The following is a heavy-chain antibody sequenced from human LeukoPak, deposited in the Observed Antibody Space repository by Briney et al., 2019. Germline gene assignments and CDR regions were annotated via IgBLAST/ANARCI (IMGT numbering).Heavy chain of an antibody. CDR3: ARGLLWFGESRFRYFDY. CDR1: GGSISSGGYC. Sequence: SQTLSLTCTVSGGSISSGGYCWSWIRQHPGKGLEWIGYIYYSGSTYYNPSLKSRVTISVDTSKNQFSLKLSSVTAADTAVYYCARGLLWFGESRFRYFDYWGQGTLVTVSS. J-gene: IGHJ4*02. D-gene: IGHD3-10*01. CDR2: IYYSGST. V-gene: IGHV4-31*03.